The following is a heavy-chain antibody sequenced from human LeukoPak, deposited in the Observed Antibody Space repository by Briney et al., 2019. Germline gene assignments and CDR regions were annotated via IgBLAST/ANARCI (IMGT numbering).Heavy chain of an antibody. J-gene: IGHJ3*02. V-gene: IGHV3-48*04. CDR2: ISSISSSST. CDR3: ARDLPGYYDSSGYRSAFDI. D-gene: IGHD3-22*01. Sequence: GGSLRLSCAASGFTFSSYSMNWVRQAPGKGLEWVSYISSISSSSTYYADSVKGRFTISRDNAKNSLYLQMNSLRAEDTAVYYCARDLPGYYDSSGYRSAFDIWGQGTMVTVSS. CDR1: GFTFSSYS.